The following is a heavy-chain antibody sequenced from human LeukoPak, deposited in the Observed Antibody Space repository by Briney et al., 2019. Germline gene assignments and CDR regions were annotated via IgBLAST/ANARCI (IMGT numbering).Heavy chain of an antibody. Sequence: KPSETLSLTCAVYGGSFSGYYWSWIRQPPGKGLEWIGEINHSGSTNYNPSLKSRVTISVDTSKNQFSLKLSSVTAADTAVYYCARIWLHTHYYYYGMDVWGQGTTVTVSS. J-gene: IGHJ6*02. CDR3: ARIWLHTHYYYYGMDV. V-gene: IGHV4-34*01. CDR2: INHSGST. D-gene: IGHD5-24*01. CDR1: GGSFSGYY.